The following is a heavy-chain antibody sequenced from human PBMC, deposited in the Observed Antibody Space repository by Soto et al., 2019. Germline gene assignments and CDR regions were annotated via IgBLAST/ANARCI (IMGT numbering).Heavy chain of an antibody. CDR2: ISGSGGST. CDR1: GFTFSSYA. J-gene: IGHJ6*02. Sequence: EVQLLESGGGLVQPGGSLRLSCAASGFTFSSYAMSWVRQAPGKGLEWVSAISGSGGSTYYADSVKGRFIISRDNSKNTLYLQMNSLRAEDTAVYYCAKSIQLWLPLYYYYGMDVWGQGTTVTVSS. CDR3: AKSIQLWLPLYYYYGMDV. V-gene: IGHV3-23*01. D-gene: IGHD5-18*01.